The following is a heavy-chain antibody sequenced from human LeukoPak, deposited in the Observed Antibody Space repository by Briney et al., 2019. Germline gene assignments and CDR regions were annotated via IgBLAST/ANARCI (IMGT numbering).Heavy chain of an antibody. J-gene: IGHJ4*02. CDR1: GYTFTGYH. CDR2: INPNSGDT. V-gene: IGHV1-2*06. D-gene: IGHD2-2*01. Sequence: ASVTVSCKASGYTFTGYHMHWVRQAPGQGLEWMGRINPNSGDTNYAQKFQGRVAMTRDTSISTAFMELTRLRSDDTAVYYCARDYCSSTSCLFDSWGQGTLVTVSS. CDR3: ARDYCSSTSCLFDS.